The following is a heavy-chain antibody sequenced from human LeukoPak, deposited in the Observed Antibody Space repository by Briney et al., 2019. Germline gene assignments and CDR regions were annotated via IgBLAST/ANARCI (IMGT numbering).Heavy chain of an antibody. CDR2: INHSGST. CDR1: GGSFSGYY. D-gene: IGHD2-2*01. J-gene: IGHJ6*04. Sequence: SETLSLTCAVYGGSFSGYYWSWIRQPPGKGLEWIGEINHSGSTNYNPSLKSRVTISVDTSKNQFSLKLSSVTAADTAVYYCASPWVVPAALNLGTYYYYGMDVWGKGTTVTVSS. CDR3: ASPWVVPAALNLGTYYYYGMDV. V-gene: IGHV4-34*01.